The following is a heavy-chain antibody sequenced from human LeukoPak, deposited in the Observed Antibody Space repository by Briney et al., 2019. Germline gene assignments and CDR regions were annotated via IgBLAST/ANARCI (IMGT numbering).Heavy chain of an antibody. CDR2: IYYSGST. D-gene: IGHD7-27*01. Sequence: SETLSLTCAVYGGSFSGYYWSWIRQPPGKGLEWIGYIYYSGSTNYNPSLKSRVTISVDTSKNQFSLKLSSVTAADTAVYYCARTRWGSTFDYWGQGTLVTVSS. J-gene: IGHJ4*02. V-gene: IGHV4-59*08. CDR1: GGSFSGYY. CDR3: ARTRWGSTFDY.